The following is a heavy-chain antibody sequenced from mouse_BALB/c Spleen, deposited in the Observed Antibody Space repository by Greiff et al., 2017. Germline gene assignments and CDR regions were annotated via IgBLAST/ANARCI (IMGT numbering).Heavy chain of an antibody. D-gene: IGHD1-1*01. Sequence: QVQLKESGPGLVAPSQSLSITCTVSGFSLTSYDISWIRQPPGKGLEWLGVIWTGGGTNYNSAFMSRLSISKDNSKSQVFLKMNSLQTDDTAIYYCVRDKGMLRDYYAMDYWGQGTSVTVSS. V-gene: IGHV2-9-2*01. CDR1: GFSLTSYD. CDR2: IWTGGGT. CDR3: VRDKGMLRDYYAMDY. J-gene: IGHJ4*01.